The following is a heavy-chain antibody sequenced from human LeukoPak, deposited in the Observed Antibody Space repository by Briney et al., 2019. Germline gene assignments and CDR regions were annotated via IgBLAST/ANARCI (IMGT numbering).Heavy chain of an antibody. V-gene: IGHV3-23*01. CDR3: ARDDRWLQFNN. D-gene: IGHD5-24*01. CDR2: ITGSADIT. J-gene: IGHJ4*02. CDR1: GFTFSSYE. Sequence: GGSPRLSCAASGFTFSSYEMNWVRQAPGKGLEWVSGITGSADITYYADSVKGRFTISRDNSKNTLYLQINSLRAEDTAVYFCARDDRWLQFNNWGQGTLVTVSS.